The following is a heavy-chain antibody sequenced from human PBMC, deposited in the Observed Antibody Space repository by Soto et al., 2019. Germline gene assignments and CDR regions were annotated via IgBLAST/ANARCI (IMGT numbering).Heavy chain of an antibody. Sequence: ASVKVSCKASGYSFIYYPIHWVRQAPGQRLEWMGWINLGNGNTAYSQKFQGRVTITRDTSASTVYMELSSLTSEDTAVYYCAREPLCGGKCYLNYFDPWGRG. J-gene: IGHJ2*01. CDR1: GYSFIYYP. V-gene: IGHV1-3*01. CDR2: INLGNGNT. D-gene: IGHD2-15*01. CDR3: AREPLCGGKCYLNYFDP.